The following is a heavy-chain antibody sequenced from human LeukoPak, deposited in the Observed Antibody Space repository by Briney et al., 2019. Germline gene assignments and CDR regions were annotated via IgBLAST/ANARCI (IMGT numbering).Heavy chain of an antibody. J-gene: IGHJ3*02. V-gene: IGHV3-48*03. Sequence: PGGSLRLSCAASGFTFSSYEMNWVRQAPGKGLEWVSYTSSSGSTIYYADSVKGRFTISRDNAKNSVYLQMNSLRGEDTAVYYCARPRRASISRDAFDIWGQGTMVTVSS. D-gene: IGHD1-14*01. CDR3: ARPRRASISRDAFDI. CDR1: GFTFSSYE. CDR2: TSSSGSTI.